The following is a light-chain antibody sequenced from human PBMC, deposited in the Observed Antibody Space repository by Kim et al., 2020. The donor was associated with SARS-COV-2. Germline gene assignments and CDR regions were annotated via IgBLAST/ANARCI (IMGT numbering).Light chain of an antibody. CDR3: HQFHDWPPT. CDR1: QSINSP. Sequence: DIVMTQSPSTLSLSPGDRATLSCRASQSINSPVAWSQQKPGQAPSLLIYSSSTRATGVPARFSGSGSGTEFTLTISSLQSEDFAAYYCHQFHDWPPTFGQGTKVDIK. J-gene: IGKJ1*01. CDR2: SSS. V-gene: IGKV3-15*01.